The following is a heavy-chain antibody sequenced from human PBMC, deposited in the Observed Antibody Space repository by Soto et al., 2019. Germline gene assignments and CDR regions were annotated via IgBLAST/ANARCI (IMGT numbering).Heavy chain of an antibody. J-gene: IGHJ4*02. CDR3: AKDPTLWFGELLYSFGYFDY. V-gene: IGHV3-30*02. D-gene: IGHD3-10*01. Sequence: GVSLRLSCAASGFTFSSYCMHWVRQAPGKGLEWVAVIWYDGSNKYYADSVKGRFTISRDNSKNTLYLQMNSLRAEDTAVYYCAKDPTLWFGELLYSFGYFDYWGQGTLVTVSS. CDR2: IWYDGSNK. CDR1: GFTFSSYC.